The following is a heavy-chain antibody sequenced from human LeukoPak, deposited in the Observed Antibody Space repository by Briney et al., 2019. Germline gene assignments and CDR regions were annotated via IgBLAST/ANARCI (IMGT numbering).Heavy chain of an antibody. CDR2: ISAYNGNT. Sequence: PGASVKVSCKASGYTFTSYGITWVRQAPGQGLEWMGWISAYNGNTNYAQKFQGRVTMTTDTSTSTAYMELRSLRSDDTAVYYCARGTNYNSNSRYYYYMDVWGKGTTVTISS. D-gene: IGHD3-10*01. CDR1: GYTFTSYG. V-gene: IGHV1-18*01. J-gene: IGHJ6*03. CDR3: ARGTNYNSNSRYYYYMDV.